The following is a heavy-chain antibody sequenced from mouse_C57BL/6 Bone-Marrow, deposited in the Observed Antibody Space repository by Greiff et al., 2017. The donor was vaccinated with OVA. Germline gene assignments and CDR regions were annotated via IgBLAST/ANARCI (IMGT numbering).Heavy chain of an antibody. CDR3: AREGGLLLRYWYFDV. J-gene: IGHJ1*03. CDR1: GYTFTDYN. CDR2: INPNNGGT. D-gene: IGHD1-1*01. Sequence: VQLQQSGPELVKPGASVKMSCKASGYTFTDYNMHWVKQSHGKSLEWIGYINPNNGGTSYNQKFKGKATLTVNKSSSTAYMELRSLTSEDSAVYYCAREGGLLLRYWYFDVWGTGTTVTVSS. V-gene: IGHV1-22*01.